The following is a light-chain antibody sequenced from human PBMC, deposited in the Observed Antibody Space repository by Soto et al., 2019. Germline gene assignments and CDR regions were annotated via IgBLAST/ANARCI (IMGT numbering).Light chain of an antibody. CDR3: QQRSIWPPLT. V-gene: IGKV3-11*01. Sequence: EVVLTQSPATLSLSPGERATLSCRASQSVSNYLAWYQQKPGQAPRLLIYDASNRATGIPARFSGSGSGTDFNLTISSLEPEDFAIYYCQQRSIWPPLTFGGGTKVEI. CDR2: DAS. J-gene: IGKJ4*01. CDR1: QSVSNY.